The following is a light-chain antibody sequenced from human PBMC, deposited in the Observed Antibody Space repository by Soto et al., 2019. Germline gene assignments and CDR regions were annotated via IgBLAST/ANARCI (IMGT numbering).Light chain of an antibody. CDR1: QSVSSN. CDR3: QQYSNWPPPIT. Sequence: EIVMTQSPATLSVYPGERATLSCRASQSVSSNLAWYQQRPGQAPRLLIYGASTRVTDVPVRFSGSGSGTEFTLTITSLQSEDFAVYYCQQYSNWPPPITFGQGTRLEIK. J-gene: IGKJ5*01. CDR2: GAS. V-gene: IGKV3-15*01.